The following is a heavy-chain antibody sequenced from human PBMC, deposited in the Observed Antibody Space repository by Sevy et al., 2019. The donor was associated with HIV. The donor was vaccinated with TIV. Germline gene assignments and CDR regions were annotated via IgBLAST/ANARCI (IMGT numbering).Heavy chain of an antibody. V-gene: IGHV3-11*06. CDR3: ARGLVGANLGTDY. CDR1: GFTFSDYY. CDR2: ISFSSNYT. D-gene: IGHD1-26*01. Sequence: GGSLRLSCSASGFTFSDYYMNWIRQAPGKGLEWISYISFSSNYTMYADSVTGRFTISRDNAKNSLYLQMNSLRAEDTAVYYCARGLVGANLGTDYSGQGSLVTVSS. J-gene: IGHJ4*02.